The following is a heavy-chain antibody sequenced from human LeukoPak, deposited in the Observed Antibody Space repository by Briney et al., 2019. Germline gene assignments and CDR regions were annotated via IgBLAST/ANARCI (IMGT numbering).Heavy chain of an antibody. D-gene: IGHD3-10*01. CDR1: GGSISSSNW. CDR3: ARDRSRGSGSYYYYYGMDV. CDR2: IYHSGST. Sequence: SETLSLTCAVSGGSISSSNWWSWVRQPPGKGLEWIGEIYHSGSTNYNPSLKSRVTISVDKSKNQFSLKLSSVTAADTAVYYCARDRSRGSGSYYYYYGMDVWGQGTTVTVSS. J-gene: IGHJ6*02. V-gene: IGHV4-4*02.